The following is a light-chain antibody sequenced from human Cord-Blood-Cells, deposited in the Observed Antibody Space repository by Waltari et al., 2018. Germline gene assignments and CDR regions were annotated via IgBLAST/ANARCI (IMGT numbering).Light chain of an antibody. Sequence: DIQITQSPSILSASVGDRVTLTCRASQSISSWLAWYQQKPGKAPKLLIYKASSLESGDPSRFSGSGSGTEFTLTISSLQPDDFATYYCQQYNSYSYTFGQWTKLEIK. J-gene: IGKJ2*01. CDR3: QQYNSYSYT. CDR2: KAS. CDR1: QSISSW. V-gene: IGKV1-5*03.